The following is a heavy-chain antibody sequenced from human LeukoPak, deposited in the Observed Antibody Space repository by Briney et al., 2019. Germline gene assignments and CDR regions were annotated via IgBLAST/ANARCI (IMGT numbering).Heavy chain of an antibody. CDR1: GGSISSSSYY. CDR2: IYYSGST. J-gene: IGHJ5*02. Sequence: SETLSLTCTVSGGSISSSSYYWGWIRQPPGKGLEWIGSIYYSGSTYYNPSLKSRVTISVDTSKNQFSLKLSSVTAADTAVYYCAREGRTTVTTDEFDPWGQGTLVTVSS. CDR3: AREGRTTVTTDEFDP. V-gene: IGHV4-39*07. D-gene: IGHD4-17*01.